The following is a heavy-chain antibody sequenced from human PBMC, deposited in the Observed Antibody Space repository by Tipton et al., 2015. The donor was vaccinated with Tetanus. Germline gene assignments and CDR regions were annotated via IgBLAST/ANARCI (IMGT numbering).Heavy chain of an antibody. CDR3: ADLRFGELLYDENDY. V-gene: IGHV3-23*01. Sequence: SLRLSCAASGFTFSSYAMSWVRQAPGKGLEWVSAISGSGGSTYYADSVKGRFTISRDNSKNTLYLQMNGLRAEDTAVYCCADLRFGELLYDENDYWGQGTLVTVSS. J-gene: IGHJ4*02. CDR1: GFTFSSYA. D-gene: IGHD3-10*01. CDR2: ISGSGGST.